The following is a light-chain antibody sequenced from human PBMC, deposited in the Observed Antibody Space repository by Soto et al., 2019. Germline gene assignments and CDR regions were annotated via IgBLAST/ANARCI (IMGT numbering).Light chain of an antibody. CDR3: KQYSTFPRT. CDR1: QDISNF. J-gene: IGKJ1*01. Sequence: DIQMTQSPSDMSASVEDRVTITCRASQDISNFLVWFQQRPGKVPKRLMYSANRLESGVQSRFSGSGSGTEFTLTITNLQPDDFATFYCKQYSTFPRTFGQGTKVDIK. V-gene: IGKV1-17*03. CDR2: SAN.